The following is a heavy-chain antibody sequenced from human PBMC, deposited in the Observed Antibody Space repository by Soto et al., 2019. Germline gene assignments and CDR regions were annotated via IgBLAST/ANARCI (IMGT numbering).Heavy chain of an antibody. CDR3: ARSSYYYDSSGYPPGP. D-gene: IGHD3-22*01. CDR2: IWYDGSNK. V-gene: IGHV3-33*01. Sequence: GGSLRLSCAASGFTFSSYGMHWVRQAPGKGLEWVAVIWYDGSNKYYADSVKGRFTISRDNSKNTLYLQMNSLRAEDTAVYYCARSSYYYDSSGYPPGPWGQGTLVTVSS. J-gene: IGHJ5*02. CDR1: GFTFSSYG.